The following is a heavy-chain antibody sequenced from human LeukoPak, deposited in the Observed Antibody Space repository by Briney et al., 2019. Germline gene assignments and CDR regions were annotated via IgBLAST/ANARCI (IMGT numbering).Heavy chain of an antibody. J-gene: IGHJ6*03. CDR3: AKDGYQLLPDYYYYMDV. CDR1: GFTFSSYA. CDR2: ISYDGSNK. V-gene: IGHV3-30-3*01. Sequence: GGSLRLSCAASGFTFSSYAMHWVRQAPGKGLEWVAVISYDGSNKYYADSVKGRFTISRDNSKNTLYLQMNSLRAEDTAVYYCAKDGYQLLPDYYYYMDVWGKGTTVTVSS. D-gene: IGHD2-2*01.